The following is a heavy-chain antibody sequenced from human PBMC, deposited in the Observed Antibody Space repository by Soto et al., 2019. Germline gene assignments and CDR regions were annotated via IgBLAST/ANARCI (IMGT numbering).Heavy chain of an antibody. Sequence: QVQLVESGGGVVKPGGSLRLSCSASGFSFSDYYMTWVRQAPGKGLEWISYISGSGTNIYYAESVEGRFTISRDNARNSVHLQMIYLRGGDTARYFFAKMSSTDSYAPVFFWGQGTLVTVSS. CDR1: GFSFSDYY. J-gene: IGHJ4*02. D-gene: IGHD2-2*01. CDR2: ISGSGTNI. V-gene: IGHV3-11*01. CDR3: AKMSSTDSYAPVFF.